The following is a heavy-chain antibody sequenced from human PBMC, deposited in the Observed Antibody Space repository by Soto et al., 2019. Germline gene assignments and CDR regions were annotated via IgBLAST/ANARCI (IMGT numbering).Heavy chain of an antibody. Sequence: GSLRLSCAASGFTFSMYWMHWVRQVPGKGPEWVSRINDDGISTNYADSVKGRFTISRDNAKNTLYLQMNALRVEDTAVYYCTRGPRSTSTGTGAFWGQGTLVTVSS. D-gene: IGHD1-1*01. J-gene: IGHJ4*02. CDR2: INDDGIST. CDR1: GFTFSMYW. CDR3: TRGPRSTSTGTGAF. V-gene: IGHV3-74*01.